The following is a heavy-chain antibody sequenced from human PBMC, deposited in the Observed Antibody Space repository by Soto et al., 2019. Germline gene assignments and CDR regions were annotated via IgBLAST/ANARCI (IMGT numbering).Heavy chain of an antibody. Sequence: QVQLVQSGAEVRRPGSSVKVSCKASEDTFSTYAIGWVRQAPGQGLEWMGGIIPIFDTTNYAQSFRDRVTITADKSTNTVYTEPSSLRFEDTAVYYCARSSRSCVDSYSGFHAWGQWTTVTVSS. CDR1: EDTFSTYA. D-gene: IGHD2-15*01. J-gene: IGHJ6*02. CDR2: IIPIFDTT. V-gene: IGHV1-69*06. CDR3: ARSSRSCVDSYSGFHA.